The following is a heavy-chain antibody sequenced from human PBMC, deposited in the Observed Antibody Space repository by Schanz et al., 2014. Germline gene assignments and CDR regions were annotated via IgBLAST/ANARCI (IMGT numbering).Heavy chain of an antibody. D-gene: IGHD6-13*01. CDR3: AMGLAAGYSSSWF. CDR2: MNPNSGGT. V-gene: IGHV1-2*02. J-gene: IGHJ4*02. Sequence: QVQLVQSGSEVKNPGASVKVSCKASGYTFINSDINWVRQAAGQGLEWMGWMNPNSGGTNYAQKFQGRVTMTRDSSISTAYMELSRLRSDDTAVYYCAMGLAAGYSSSWFWGQGTLVTVSS. CDR1: GYTFINSD.